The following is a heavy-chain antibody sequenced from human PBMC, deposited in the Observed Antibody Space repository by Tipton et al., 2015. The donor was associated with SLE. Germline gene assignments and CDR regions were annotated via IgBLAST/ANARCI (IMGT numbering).Heavy chain of an antibody. D-gene: IGHD1-7*01. CDR2: TYYRSKWYH. CDR3: VRGNYNFDY. CDR1: GESVSSNGAS. Sequence: GLVKPSQTLSLTCAISGESVSSNGASWNWIRQSPSRGLEWLGRTYYRSKWYHQYADSVKSRITINPDTAKNQFSLQLNSVAPEDTAIYYCVRGNYNFDYGGQGTLVTVSS. J-gene: IGHJ4*02. V-gene: IGHV6-1*01.